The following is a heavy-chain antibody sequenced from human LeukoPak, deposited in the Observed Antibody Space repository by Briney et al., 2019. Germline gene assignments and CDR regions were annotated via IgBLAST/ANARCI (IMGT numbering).Heavy chain of an antibody. J-gene: IGHJ4*02. CDR3: AKTSARYCSSTSCPDFDY. Sequence: GGSLRLSCAASGFTFNNYWMHWVRQAPGKGLVWVSRIKSDGKITTYADSVKGRFTTSRDNAKNTFYLQMNSLRVEDTAVYYRAKTSARYCSSTSCPDFDYWGQGTLVTVSS. V-gene: IGHV3-74*01. CDR1: GFTFNNYW. CDR2: IKSDGKIT. D-gene: IGHD2-2*01.